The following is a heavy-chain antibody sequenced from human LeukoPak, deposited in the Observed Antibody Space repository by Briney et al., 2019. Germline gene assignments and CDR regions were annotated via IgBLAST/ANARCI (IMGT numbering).Heavy chain of an antibody. CDR2: ISGSGGST. Sequence: GGSLRLSCAASGFTFSSYAMSWVRQAPGKGLEWVSAISGSGGSTYYADSVKGRFTISRDNSKNTLYLQMNGLRAEDTAVYYCAKDGVAYSSGWYPGYWGQGTLVTVSS. CDR1: GFTFSSYA. CDR3: AKDGVAYSSGWYPGY. J-gene: IGHJ4*02. V-gene: IGHV3-23*01. D-gene: IGHD6-19*01.